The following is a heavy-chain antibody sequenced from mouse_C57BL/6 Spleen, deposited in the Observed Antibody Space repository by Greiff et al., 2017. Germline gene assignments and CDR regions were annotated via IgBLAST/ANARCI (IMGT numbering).Heavy chain of an antibody. CDR3: ARQIYYGYDDMFAY. V-gene: IGHV1-82*01. Sequence: VQRVESGPELVKPGASVKISCKASGYAFSSSWMNWVKQRPGKGLEWIGRIYPGDGDTNYNGKFKGKATLTADKSSSTAYMQLSSLTSEDSAVYFCARQIYYGYDDMFAYWGQGTLVTVSA. D-gene: IGHD2-2*01. CDR1: GYAFSSSW. CDR2: IYPGDGDT. J-gene: IGHJ3*01.